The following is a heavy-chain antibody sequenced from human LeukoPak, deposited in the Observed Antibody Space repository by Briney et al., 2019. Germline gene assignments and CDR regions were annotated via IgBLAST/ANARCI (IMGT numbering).Heavy chain of an antibody. Sequence: PGGSLRLSCAASGFTFSSYAMSWVRQAPGKGLEWVSGISGSGGSTYYADSVKGRFTISRDNSKNTLYLQMNSLRAGDTAVYYCAKGILSSPIRGSAFDIWGQGTMVTVSS. J-gene: IGHJ3*02. CDR2: ISGSGGST. D-gene: IGHD3-10*01. CDR3: AKGILSSPIRGSAFDI. V-gene: IGHV3-23*01. CDR1: GFTFSSYA.